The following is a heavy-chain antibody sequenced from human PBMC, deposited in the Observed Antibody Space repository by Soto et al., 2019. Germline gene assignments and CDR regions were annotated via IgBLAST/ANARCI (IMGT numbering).Heavy chain of an antibody. CDR1: GVSVTSYY. J-gene: IGHJ6*02. D-gene: IGHD2-8*01. Sequence: SETLSLTFTVSGVSVTSYYGSWIRHPAGKGLDWIGRIYNSGNTDYNPSLKSRVTMLLDTSKNQLSLRLTSVTAADTAVYYCARDGVGPHGMDVWGQGTTVTV. CDR2: IYNSGNT. CDR3: ARDGVGPHGMDV. V-gene: IGHV4-4*07.